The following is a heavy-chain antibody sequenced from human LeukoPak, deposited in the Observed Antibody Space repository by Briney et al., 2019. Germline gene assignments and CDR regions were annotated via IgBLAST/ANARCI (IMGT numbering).Heavy chain of an antibody. CDR3: ARGVVVTANLNWFDP. J-gene: IGHJ5*02. V-gene: IGHV1-18*04. D-gene: IGHD2-21*02. CDR2: ISAYNGNT. CDR1: GYTFTSYY. Sequence: GASVKVSCKASGYTFTSYYMHWVRQAPGQGLEWMGWISAYNGNTNYAQKLQGRVTMTTDTSTSTAYMELRSLRSDDTAVYYCARGVVVTANLNWFDPWGQGTLVTVSS.